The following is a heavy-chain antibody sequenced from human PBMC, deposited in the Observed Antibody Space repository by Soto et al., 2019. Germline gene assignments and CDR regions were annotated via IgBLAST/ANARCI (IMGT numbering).Heavy chain of an antibody. D-gene: IGHD2-2*01. CDR1: GYSFTSYW. J-gene: IGHJ6*02. Sequence: PGESLKISCKGSGYSFTSYWISWVRQMPGKGLEWMGRIDPSDSYTNYSPSFQGHVTISADKSISTAYLQWSSLKASDTAMYYCAVQRGYCSSTSCPYYYYGMDVWGQGTTVTVS. V-gene: IGHV5-10-1*01. CDR2: IDPSDSYT. CDR3: AVQRGYCSSTSCPYYYYGMDV.